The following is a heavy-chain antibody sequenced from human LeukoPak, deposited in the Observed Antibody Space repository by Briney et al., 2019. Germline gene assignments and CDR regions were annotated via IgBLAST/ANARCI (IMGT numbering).Heavy chain of an antibody. CDR1: GFTFSSYS. V-gene: IGHV3-21*01. J-gene: IGHJ4*02. CDR3: ASIAAGTDYFDY. D-gene: IGHD6-13*01. CDR2: ISSSSSYI. Sequence: GGSLRLSCAASGFTFSSYSMNWVRQAPGKGLEWVSSISSSSSYIYYADSVKGRFTISRDNAKHSLYLQMNSLRAEDTAVYYCASIAAGTDYFDYWGQGTLVTVSS.